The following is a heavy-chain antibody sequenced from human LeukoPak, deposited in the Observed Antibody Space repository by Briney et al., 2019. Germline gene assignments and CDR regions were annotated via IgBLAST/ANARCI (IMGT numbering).Heavy chain of an antibody. CDR1: GFTSGSYA. CDR2: IRGSGGST. Sequence: GGSLRLSCAASGFTSGSYAMTWVRQAPGKGPEWVSAIRGSGGSTYYADSVKGRFTISRDNSKNTLYLQMNSLSAEDTAVYYCAKDVLGIDYWGQGTLVTVSS. V-gene: IGHV3-23*01. J-gene: IGHJ4*02. D-gene: IGHD7-27*01. CDR3: AKDVLGIDY.